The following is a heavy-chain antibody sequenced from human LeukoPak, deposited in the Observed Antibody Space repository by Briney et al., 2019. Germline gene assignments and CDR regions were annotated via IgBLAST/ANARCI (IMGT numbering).Heavy chain of an antibody. CDR3: ARGGLRYFDY. J-gene: IGHJ4*02. CDR2: IETDGSEK. Sequence: GGSLRLSCAASGFTFSNYWMSWVRQAPGKGLEWVANIETDGSEKYYVDSVRGRFTISRENAENSLYLQMNSLRAEDTAVYYCARGGLRYFDYWGQGTLVTVSS. V-gene: IGHV3-7*01. CDR1: GFTFSNYW.